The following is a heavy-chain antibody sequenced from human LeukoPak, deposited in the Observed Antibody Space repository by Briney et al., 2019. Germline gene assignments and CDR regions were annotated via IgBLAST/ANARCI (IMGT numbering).Heavy chain of an antibody. V-gene: IGHV4-4*07. Sequence: SETLSLTCTVSGGSISSYYWSWIRQPAGKGLEWIGRNYTGGSTNYNPSLKSRVTMSVDTSKNQFSLKLSSVTAADTAVYYCARDRAAAGPTIYYYYGMDVWGQRTTVTVSS. CDR1: GGSISSYY. CDR2: NYTGGST. CDR3: ARDRAAAGPTIYYYYGMDV. J-gene: IGHJ6*02. D-gene: IGHD6-13*01.